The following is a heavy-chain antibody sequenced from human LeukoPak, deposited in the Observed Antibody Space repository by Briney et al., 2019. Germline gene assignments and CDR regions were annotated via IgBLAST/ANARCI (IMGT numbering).Heavy chain of an antibody. CDR3: ARTYSSGWYVDY. Sequence: ASVKVSCKASGDTFTSYGISWVRQAPGQGLEWMGWISAYNGNTNYAQKLQGRVTMTTNTSTSTAYMELRSLRSDDTAVYYCARTYSSGWYVDYWGQGTLVTVSS. CDR1: GDTFTSYG. V-gene: IGHV1-18*01. CDR2: ISAYNGNT. D-gene: IGHD6-19*01. J-gene: IGHJ4*02.